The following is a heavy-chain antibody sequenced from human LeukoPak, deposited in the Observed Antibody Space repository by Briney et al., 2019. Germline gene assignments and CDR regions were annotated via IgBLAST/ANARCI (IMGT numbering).Heavy chain of an antibody. CDR3: ARVYYDILTGYYRDY. Sequence: SETLSLTCTVSGGSITNYYWSWIRQPPEKGPECIGYIYYSGSTTYNPSLKSRVTISVDMSKNQFSLNLSSVTAADTAIYYCARVYYDILTGYYRDYWGQGTLVTVSS. J-gene: IGHJ4*02. D-gene: IGHD3-9*01. CDR1: GGSITNYY. V-gene: IGHV4-59*01. CDR2: IYYSGST.